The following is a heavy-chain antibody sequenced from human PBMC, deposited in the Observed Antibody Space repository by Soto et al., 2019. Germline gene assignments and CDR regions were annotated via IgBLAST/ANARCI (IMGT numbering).Heavy chain of an antibody. CDR1: GFTFSGHW. D-gene: IGHD2-2*01. Sequence: GGSLRLSCAASGFTFSGHWMHWVRQAPGKGLVWVSRINTDGSATTYADSVKGRFTISRDNAKNTPYLQMSSLRSEDTSVYYWVREVSGEYQLLDFWGQGILVTVSS. CDR3: VREVSGEYQLLDF. CDR2: INTDGSAT. J-gene: IGHJ4*02. V-gene: IGHV3-74*01.